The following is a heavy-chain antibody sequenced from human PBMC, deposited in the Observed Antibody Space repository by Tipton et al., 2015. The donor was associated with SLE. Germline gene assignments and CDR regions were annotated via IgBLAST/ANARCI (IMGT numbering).Heavy chain of an antibody. J-gene: IGHJ4*02. CDR3: ARGDGYNLFDY. V-gene: IGHV4-59*11. CDR1: GGSISSHY. Sequence: TLSLTCTVSGGSISSHYWSWIRQPPGKGLEWTGSIYYSGSTYYNPSLKSRVTISVDTSKNQFSLKLSSVTAADTAVYYCARGDGYNLFDYWGQGTLVTVSS. CDR2: IYYSGST. D-gene: IGHD5-24*01.